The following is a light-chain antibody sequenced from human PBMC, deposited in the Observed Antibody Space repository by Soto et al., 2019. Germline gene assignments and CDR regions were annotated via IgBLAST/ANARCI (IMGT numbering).Light chain of an antibody. CDR3: QQYNSVYT. Sequence: DIQMTQSPSSLSASVGDRVTITCRASQTISTYLNWYQQKPGKAPNLLIYDASSLKSGVPSRFSGSGSGTEFTLTISSLKPDDFATYYCQQYNSVYTFGQGTKLEIK. V-gene: IGKV1-5*01. J-gene: IGKJ2*01. CDR1: QTISTY. CDR2: DAS.